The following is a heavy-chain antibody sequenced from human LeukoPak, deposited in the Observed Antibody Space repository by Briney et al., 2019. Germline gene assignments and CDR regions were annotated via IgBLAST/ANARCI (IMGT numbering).Heavy chain of an antibody. CDR1: GFTFSSYG. CDR2: IWYDGSNK. Sequence: GGSLRLSCAASGFTFSSYGMHWVRQAPGKGLEWVAVIWYDGSNKYYADSVKGRFTISRDNAKNSLYLQMNSLRAEDTAVYYCARGRGVSYFDYWGQGTLVTVSS. D-gene: IGHD5/OR15-5a*01. J-gene: IGHJ4*02. V-gene: IGHV3-33*01. CDR3: ARGRGVSYFDY.